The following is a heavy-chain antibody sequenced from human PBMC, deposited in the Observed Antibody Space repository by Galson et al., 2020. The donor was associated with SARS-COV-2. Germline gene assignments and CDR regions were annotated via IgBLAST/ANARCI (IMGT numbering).Heavy chain of an antibody. V-gene: IGHV2-26*01. D-gene: IGHD6-13*01. CDR1: GFSLSSPRMG. CDR3: ARIGNGYKSSWYGGAEYFQY. J-gene: IGHJ1*01. CDR2: IVPNNEK. Sequence: SGPTLVKPTETLTLTCTVSGFSLSSPRMGVSWLRQPPGKALEWLAHIVPNNEKSYATSLRNRLTISKDTSKSQVVLSMTNMDPGDTATYFCARIGNGYKSSWYGGAEYFQYWGPGTLVTVPS.